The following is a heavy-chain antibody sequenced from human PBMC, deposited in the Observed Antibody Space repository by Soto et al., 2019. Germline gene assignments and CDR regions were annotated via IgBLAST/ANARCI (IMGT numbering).Heavy chain of an antibody. V-gene: IGHV1-69*13. CDR2: IIPIFGTA. CDR1: GGTFSSYA. Sequence: SVKVSCKASGGTFSSYAISWVRQAPGQGLEWMGGIIPIFGTANYAQEFQGRDTITVDESTRTGDMELSRLDAEHRAVYYWGRGSSVSDYYFDYRGQGALVTVSS. J-gene: IGHJ4*02. CDR3: GRGSSVSDYYFDY. D-gene: IGHD3-22*01.